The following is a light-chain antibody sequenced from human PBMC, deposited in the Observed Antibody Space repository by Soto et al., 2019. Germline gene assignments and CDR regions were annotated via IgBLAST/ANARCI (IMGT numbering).Light chain of an antibody. CDR3: QQYSSSRT. V-gene: IGKV3-20*01. Sequence: DIVLTQSPGTLSLSPGEGATLSCRASQSVSNNYLAWYQQKPGQAPRLLIYGASNRATGIPDRFSGSGSGTDFTLTISRLEPEDFAVYYCQQYSSSRTFGQGTKVDIK. CDR1: QSVSNNY. CDR2: GAS. J-gene: IGKJ1*01.